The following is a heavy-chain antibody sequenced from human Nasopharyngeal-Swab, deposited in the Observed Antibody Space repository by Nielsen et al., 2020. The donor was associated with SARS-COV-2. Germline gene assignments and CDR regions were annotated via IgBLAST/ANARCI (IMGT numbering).Heavy chain of an antibody. CDR3: ARGGGYSYGTWVWFDP. CDR2: IYYSGST. V-gene: IGHV4-31*02. D-gene: IGHD5-18*01. J-gene: IGHJ5*02. Sequence: WILQPPGKGLEWIGYIYYSGSTYYNPSLKSRVTISVDTSKNQFSLKLSSVTAADTAVYYCARGGGYSYGTWVWFDPWGQGTLVTVSS.